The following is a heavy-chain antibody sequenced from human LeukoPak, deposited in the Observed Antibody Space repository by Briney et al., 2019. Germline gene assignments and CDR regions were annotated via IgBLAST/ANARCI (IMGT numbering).Heavy chain of an antibody. CDR2: IKQDGSEK. CDR3: ARDSGGDQQWLVGSVF. J-gene: IGHJ4*02. Sequence: GGSLRLSCAASGFTFSSYWMSWVRQAPGKGLEWVANIKQDGSEKYYVDSVKGRFTISRDNAKNSLYLQMNSLRAEDTAVYYCARDSGGDQQWLVGSVFGGQGTLVTVSS. CDR1: GFTFSSYW. V-gene: IGHV3-7*01. D-gene: IGHD6-19*01.